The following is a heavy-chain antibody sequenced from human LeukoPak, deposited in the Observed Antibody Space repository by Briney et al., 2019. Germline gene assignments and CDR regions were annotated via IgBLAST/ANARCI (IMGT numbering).Heavy chain of an antibody. V-gene: IGHV4-59*01. CDR1: GGSISSYY. CDR2: IYYSGST. Sequence: SETLSLTCTVSGGSISSYYRSRIRQPPGKGLEWIGYIYYSGSTNYNPSLKSRVTISVDTSKNQFSLKLSSVTAADTAVYYCARLGDCSSTSCPNYNWFDPWGQGTLVTVSS. CDR3: ARLGDCSSTSCPNYNWFDP. J-gene: IGHJ5*02. D-gene: IGHD2-2*01.